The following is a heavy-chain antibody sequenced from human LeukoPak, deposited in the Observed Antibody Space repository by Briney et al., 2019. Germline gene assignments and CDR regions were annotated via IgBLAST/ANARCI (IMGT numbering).Heavy chain of an antibody. Sequence: GGSLRLSCAASGFIFSDHYMSWIRQAPGKGLEGVAYINSDSTTLYYADSVKGRFTVSRDNAKNLLYLHMNSLGVDDTAVYYCARLRGLIDHWGQGALVTVSS. V-gene: IGHV3-11*01. D-gene: IGHD3-10*01. CDR2: INSDSTTL. J-gene: IGHJ4*02. CDR3: ARLRGLIDH. CDR1: GFIFSDHY.